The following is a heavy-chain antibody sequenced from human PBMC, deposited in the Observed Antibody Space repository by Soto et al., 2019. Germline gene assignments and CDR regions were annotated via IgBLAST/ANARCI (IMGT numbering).Heavy chain of an antibody. J-gene: IGHJ6*03. Sequence: GGSLRLSCAASGFTFSSYWMSWVRQAPGKGLEWVANIKQDGSEKYYVDSVKGRFTISRDNAKNSLYLQMNSLRAEDTAVYYCARRRITIVGGGVTNYYYYMDVWGKGTTVTVSS. CDR3: ARRRITIVGGGVTNYYYYMDV. CDR1: GFTFSSYW. D-gene: IGHD3-10*01. V-gene: IGHV3-7*01. CDR2: IKQDGSEK.